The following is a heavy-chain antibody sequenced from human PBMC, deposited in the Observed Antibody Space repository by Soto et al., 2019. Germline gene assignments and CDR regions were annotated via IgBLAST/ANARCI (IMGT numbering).Heavy chain of an antibody. J-gene: IGHJ4*02. CDR2: IHSSGTT. CDR1: SGSINSFY. CDR3: ARDRIIGTSYSDY. Sequence: QVQLQESGPGLVKPTETLSLNCTVSSGSINSFYWAWMRQPAGKGLEWIGRIHSSGTTNYNPSLSGRVTMSVDPSKNQFSLRLTSVTAADTAVYYCARDRIIGTSYSDYWGQGILVTVSS. D-gene: IGHD1-7*01. V-gene: IGHV4-4*07.